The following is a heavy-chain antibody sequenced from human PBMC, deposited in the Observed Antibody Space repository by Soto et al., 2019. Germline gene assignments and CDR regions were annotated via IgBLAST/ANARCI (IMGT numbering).Heavy chain of an antibody. J-gene: IGHJ4*02. CDR1: GGTFSSYT. CDR3: ARDDGLAYCGGDCYS. V-gene: IGHV1-69*02. D-gene: IGHD2-21*02. Sequence: QVQLVQSGAEVKKPGSSVKVSCKASGGTFSSYTISWVRQAPGQGLEWMGRIIPIVGITKYAQKFQGRVTMTADKSTSTAYMELGSLRSEDTAVYYCARDDGLAYCGGDCYSWGQGTLVTVSS. CDR2: IIPIVGIT.